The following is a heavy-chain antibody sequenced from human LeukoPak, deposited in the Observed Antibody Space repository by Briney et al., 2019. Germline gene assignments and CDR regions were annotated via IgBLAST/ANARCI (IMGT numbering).Heavy chain of an antibody. V-gene: IGHV3-23*01. D-gene: IGHD4/OR15-4a*01. CDR3: ARSGLSRFDY. J-gene: IGHJ4*02. CDR2: FSGSGGST. CDR1: GFTFSSYA. Sequence: GGSLRLSCAASGFTFSSYAMSWVRQAPGKGLEWVSAFSGSGGSTYYADSVKGRFTISRDNSKNTLYLQMNSLRAEDTAVYYCARSGLSRFDYWGQGTLVTVSS.